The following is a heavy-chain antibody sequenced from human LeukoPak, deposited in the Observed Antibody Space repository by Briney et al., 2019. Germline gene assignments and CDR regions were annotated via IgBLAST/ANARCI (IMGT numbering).Heavy chain of an antibody. CDR2: ITYDGANK. V-gene: IGHV3-30*03. CDR1: ALSFTEYG. J-gene: IGHJ3*02. CDR3: TTFNM. Sequence: PAHAPAALSFTEYGIGSASHGPGKGLEWVAVITYDGANKNYAGSVKGRFTISRDNSKNTLYLQMDSLRVDDTALYSCTTFNMWGLGTMVTVSS. D-gene: IGHD2/OR15-2a*01.